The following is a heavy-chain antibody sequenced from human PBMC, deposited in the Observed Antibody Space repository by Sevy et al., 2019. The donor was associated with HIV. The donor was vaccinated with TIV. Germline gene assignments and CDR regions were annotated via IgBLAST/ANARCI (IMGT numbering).Heavy chain of an antibody. D-gene: IGHD2-21*02. CDR1: GDSISSGIYS. CDR2: IYHTGNT. V-gene: IGHV4-30-2*01. CDR3: ARDSGDYPYYFDH. J-gene: IGHJ4*02. Sequence: SLSLTCAVSGDSISSGIYSWNWIRQPPGKGMEWIGYIYHTGNTYYNPSLRSRVTISVETSKNHFSLKLTSVTAADTAVYYSARDSGDYPYYFDHWGQGTLVLVSS.